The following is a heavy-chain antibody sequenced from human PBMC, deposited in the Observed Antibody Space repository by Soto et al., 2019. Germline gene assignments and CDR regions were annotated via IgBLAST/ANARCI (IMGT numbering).Heavy chain of an antibody. CDR1: GGAYVRCV. J-gene: IGHJ5*02. D-gene: IGHD2-2*01. CDR3: ARDLMYTSSPDRWFDP. V-gene: IGHV1-18*01. Sequence: GASVKISWKTSGGAYVRCVKNWVRQASGQGLEWMGWISPGSGNIIYAQKFQGRVTLTTDTSTSIVFMDLRSLRFDDTAVYYCARDLMYTSSPDRWFDPWGQGTLVTVSS. CDR2: ISPGSGNI.